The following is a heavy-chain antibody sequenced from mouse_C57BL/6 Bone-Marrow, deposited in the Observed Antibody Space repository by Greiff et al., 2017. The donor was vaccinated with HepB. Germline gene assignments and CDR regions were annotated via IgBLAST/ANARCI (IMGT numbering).Heavy chain of an antibody. D-gene: IGHD1-1*01. V-gene: IGHV5-4*01. CDR1: GFTFSSYA. J-gene: IGHJ3*01. Sequence: EVMLVESGGGLVKPGGSLKLSCAASGFTFSSYAMSWVRQTPEKRLEWVATISDGGSYTYYPDNVKGRFTISRDNAKNNLYLQMSHLKSEDTAMYYCAREDYGSSAGFAYWGQGTLVTVSA. CDR3: AREDYGSSAGFAY. CDR2: ISDGGSYT.